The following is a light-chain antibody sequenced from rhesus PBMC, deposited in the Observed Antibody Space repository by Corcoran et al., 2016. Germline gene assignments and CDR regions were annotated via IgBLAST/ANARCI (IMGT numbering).Light chain of an antibody. CDR1: SSDVGGYNY. CDR3: CSYTTSNTDV. J-gene: IGLJ6*01. V-gene: IGLV2S7*01. CDR2: DVS. Sequence: QSAPTQPPSVSGSPGQSVTISCTGTSSDVGGYNYVSWYQQYPGEAPKLMIYDVSKRPSGVSDRFSGSKSGNTASLTISGLQAEDEADYYCCSYTTSNTDVFGSGTKLTVL.